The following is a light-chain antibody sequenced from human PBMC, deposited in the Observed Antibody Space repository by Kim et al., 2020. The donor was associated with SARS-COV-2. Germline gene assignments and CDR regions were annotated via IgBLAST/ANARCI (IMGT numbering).Light chain of an antibody. CDR1: ESVSSNY. V-gene: IGKV3-20*01. CDR3: QQYGSAPMYT. CDR2: GAS. J-gene: IGKJ2*01. Sequence: SPGESATLSCRASESVSSNYVAWYQQKPGQAPSLLIYGASTRAAGIPDRFSGSGSGTDFTLTISRLEPEDFAVYYCQQYGSAPMYTFGQGTKLEIK.